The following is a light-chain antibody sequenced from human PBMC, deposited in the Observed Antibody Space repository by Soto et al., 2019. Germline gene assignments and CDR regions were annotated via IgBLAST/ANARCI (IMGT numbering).Light chain of an antibody. V-gene: IGLV1-51*02. CDR2: ENN. CDR1: SSNIGNNY. J-gene: IGLJ1*01. Sequence: QSSLTQPPSVSAAPGQKVTISCSGSSSNIGNNYVSWYQQLPGTAPKLLIYENNKRPSGIPDRFSGSKSGTSATLGITGLQTGDEADYYCGTWDSSPSAGVFGTGTKVTVL. CDR3: GTWDSSPSAGV.